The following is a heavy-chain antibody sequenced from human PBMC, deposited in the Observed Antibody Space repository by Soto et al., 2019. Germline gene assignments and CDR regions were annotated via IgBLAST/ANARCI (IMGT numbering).Heavy chain of an antibody. D-gene: IGHD2-15*01. CDR1: GFTFSSYT. CDR3: AKHDRGGTSCFDY. CDR2: ISDSDDTT. J-gene: IGHJ4*02. Sequence: DVQLLESGGGLVQPGGSLRLSCAASGFTFSSYTMSWVRQAPGKGLEWVSGISDSDDTTYYADSVKGLFTISRDNSKNTLYLKKNTLSVGDTAVYSFAKHDRGGTSCFDYWGQGALVTVFS. V-gene: IGHV3-23*01.